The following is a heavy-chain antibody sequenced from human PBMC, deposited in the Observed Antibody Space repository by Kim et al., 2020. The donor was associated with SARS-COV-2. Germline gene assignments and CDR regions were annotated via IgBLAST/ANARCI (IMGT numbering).Heavy chain of an antibody. CDR2: ISYDGSNK. V-gene: IGHV3-30*18. D-gene: IGHD5-18*01. CDR1: GFTFSSYG. CDR3: AKEGGYSYGLLIGFDY. J-gene: IGHJ4*02. Sequence: GGSLRLSCAASGFTFSSYGMHWVRQAPGKGLEWVAVISYDGSNKYYADSVKGRFTISRDNSKNTLYLQMNSLRAEDTAVYYCAKEGGYSYGLLIGFDYWGQGTLVTVSS.